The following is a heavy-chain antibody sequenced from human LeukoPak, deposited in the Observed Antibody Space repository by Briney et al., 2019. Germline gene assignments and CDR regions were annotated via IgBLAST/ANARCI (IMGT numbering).Heavy chain of an antibody. J-gene: IGHJ4*02. D-gene: IGHD3-16*01. CDR2: IYPGDSDT. V-gene: IGHV5-51*01. CDR3: ARRVWGAAQYYFDS. CDR1: GYGFTSYW. Sequence: GESLKISCKGSGYGFTSYWIGWVRQMPGKGLEWMGIIYPGDSDTRYSPSFQGQVTISADKSISTSYLQWSSLKASDTAIYYCARRVWGAAQYYFDSWGRGTRVPVS.